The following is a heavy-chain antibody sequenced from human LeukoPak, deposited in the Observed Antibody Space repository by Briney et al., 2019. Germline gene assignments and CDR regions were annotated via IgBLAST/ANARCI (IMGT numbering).Heavy chain of an antibody. CDR1: GFTFSSYW. J-gene: IGHJ5*02. D-gene: IGHD6-19*01. CDR3: ARDYSPPTQWLGLDRGPSRNGFDP. V-gene: IGHV3-7*01. Sequence: GGSLRLSCAASGFTFSSYWMSWVRQAPGKGLEWVANIKQDGSENYYVDSVKGRFTISRDNAKNPLYLKMNSLTAEDTAAYYCARDYSPPTQWLGLDRGPSRNGFDPWGQGTLVTVSS. CDR2: IKQDGSEN.